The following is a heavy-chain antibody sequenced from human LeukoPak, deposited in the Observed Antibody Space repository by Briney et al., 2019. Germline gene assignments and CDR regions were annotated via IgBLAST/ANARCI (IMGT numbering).Heavy chain of an antibody. V-gene: IGHV1-18*01. J-gene: IGHJ5*02. CDR2: ISAYNGNT. D-gene: IGHD2-2*01. Sequence: ASVKVSCKASGYTFTSYGISWVRQAPGQGLGWMGWISAYNGNTNYAQKLQGRVTMTTDTSTSTAYMELRSLRSDDTAVYYCARFIVVVPAATPGNWFDPWGQGTLVTVSS. CDR3: ARFIVVVPAATPGNWFDP. CDR1: GYTFTSYG.